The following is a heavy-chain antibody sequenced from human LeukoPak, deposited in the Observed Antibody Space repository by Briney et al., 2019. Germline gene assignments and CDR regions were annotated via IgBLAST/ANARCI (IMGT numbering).Heavy chain of an antibody. CDR1: GFTFGDYA. D-gene: IGHD4-17*01. CDR2: IRNKAYGGTT. J-gene: IGHJ6*02. V-gene: IGHV3-49*03. Sequence: GGSLRLSCTASGFTFGDYAMSWFRQAPGKGLEWVGFIRNKAYGGTTEYAASVKGRFTISRDDSKSIAYLQMNSLKTEDTAVYYCTSDYGDYVYYYYYGMDVWGQGTTVTVSS. CDR3: TSDYGDYVYYYYYGMDV.